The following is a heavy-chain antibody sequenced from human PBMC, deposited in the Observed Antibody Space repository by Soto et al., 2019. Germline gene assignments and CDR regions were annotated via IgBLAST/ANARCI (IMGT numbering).Heavy chain of an antibody. D-gene: IGHD6-6*01. Sequence: SETLSLTCSVSGGSISTDCWSWIRQPRGKGLEWIEYIYSCGNTNYNPSLKSRVNLSVDTSKNQVSLKLTSVTAADTAFFFFARLAGRPESFVHRGPGTLVTGSS. J-gene: IGHJ4*02. CDR1: GGSISTDC. CDR2: IYSCGNT. CDR3: ARLAGRPESFVH. V-gene: IGHV4-4*08.